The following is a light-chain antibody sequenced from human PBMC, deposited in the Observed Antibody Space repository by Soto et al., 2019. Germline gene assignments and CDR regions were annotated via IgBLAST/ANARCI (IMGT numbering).Light chain of an antibody. CDR3: QQYENVPIT. V-gene: IGKV1-33*01. Sequence: DIRMTQPPSSLSASVRDRVTIPCQASQDIATNLNWYQQKPGKAPKLLIYDASGLATGVPSRFRGSGSGTDFTLTINSLQPEDIATYYCQQYENVPITFGQGTRLEIK. J-gene: IGKJ5*01. CDR1: QDIATN. CDR2: DAS.